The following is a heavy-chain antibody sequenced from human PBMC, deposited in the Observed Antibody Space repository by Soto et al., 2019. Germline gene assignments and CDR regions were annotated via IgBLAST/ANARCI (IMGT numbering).Heavy chain of an antibody. CDR3: STGPGYSGYDCNYYYGMDV. CDR1: GFTFSDYY. CDR2: ISSSGSTI. V-gene: IGHV3-11*01. Sequence: GGSLRLSCAASGFTFSDYYMSWIRQAPGKGLEWVSYISSSGSTIYYADSVKGRFTISRDNAKNSLYLQMNSLRAEDTAVYYCSTGPGYSGYDCNYYYGMDVWGQGTTVTVSS. J-gene: IGHJ6*02. D-gene: IGHD5-12*01.